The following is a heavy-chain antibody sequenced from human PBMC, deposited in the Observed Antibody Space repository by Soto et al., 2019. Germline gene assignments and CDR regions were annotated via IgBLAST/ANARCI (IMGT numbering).Heavy chain of an antibody. V-gene: IGHV3-48*01. CDR1: GFTFSSYS. CDR3: AREDIVVVPALATLFNYYYMDV. D-gene: IGHD2-2*01. CDR2: ISSSSSTI. Sequence: GGSLRLSCAASGFTFSSYSMNWVRQAPGKGLEWVSYISSSSSTIYYADSVKGRFTISRDNAKNSLYLQMNSLRAEDTAVYYCAREDIVVVPALATLFNYYYMDVWGKGTTVTVSS. J-gene: IGHJ6*03.